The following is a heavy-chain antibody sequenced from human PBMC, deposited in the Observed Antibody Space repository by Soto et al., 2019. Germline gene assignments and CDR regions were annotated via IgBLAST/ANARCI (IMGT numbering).Heavy chain of an antibody. Sequence: GGSLRLSCAASGFSFSDYWMTWVRQAPGKGLEWVANIKQDGSEKFYEASVKGRFTISRDNAKNSLYLQLNGLRPDDTAVYYCAKDGGSDSYYFDFCGQGTLVTVS. V-gene: IGHV3-7*03. J-gene: IGHJ4*02. CDR2: IKQDGSEK. D-gene: IGHD2-21*02. CDR1: GFSFSDYW. CDR3: AKDGGSDSYYFDF.